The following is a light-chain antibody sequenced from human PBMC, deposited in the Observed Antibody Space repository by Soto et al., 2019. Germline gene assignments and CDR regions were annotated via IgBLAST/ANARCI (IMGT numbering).Light chain of an antibody. CDR1: NSNIGSNT. V-gene: IGLV1-44*01. Sequence: QAVVTQPPSASGTPGQRVTISCSGSNSNIGSNTVTWYQQLPGTAPILLIYSNYQRPSGVPDRFSGSRSGTSASLAISGLQSEDEADYYCATWDDSLNGYVFGSGTKLTVL. J-gene: IGLJ1*01. CDR3: ATWDDSLNGYV. CDR2: SNY.